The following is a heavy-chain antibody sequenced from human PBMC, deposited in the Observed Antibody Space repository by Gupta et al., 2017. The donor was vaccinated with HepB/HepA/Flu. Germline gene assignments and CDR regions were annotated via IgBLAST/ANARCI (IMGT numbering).Heavy chain of an antibody. CDR3: ARADYGGNSPYDY. CDR1: SYPFTSYG. CDR2: ISGYSGNA. D-gene: IGHD4-23*01. J-gene: IGHJ4*02. Sequence: QVQLVQSGAEVKKPGASVKVSCKASSYPFTSYGIIWVRQAPGQGLEWMGWISGYSGNANFGQKFQGRLSMTTDTSTNTAYMELRSLRNDDTAVYYCARADYGGNSPYDYWGQGTLVTVSS. V-gene: IGHV1-18*01.